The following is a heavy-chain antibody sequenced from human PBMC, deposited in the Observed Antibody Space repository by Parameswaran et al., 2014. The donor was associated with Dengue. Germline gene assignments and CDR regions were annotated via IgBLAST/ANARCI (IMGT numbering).Heavy chain of an antibody. J-gene: IGHJ3*02. CDR3: AKDNGGVVDSWNRGDAFDM. Sequence: WIRQPPGKGLEWVAVISYDGRDSYHADSVKGRFSIARDNSRKTLYLEMNSLRPEDTAVYYCAKDNGGVVDSWNRGDAFDMWGQGTMVTVSS. D-gene: IGHD3-3*01. CDR2: ISYDGRDS. V-gene: IGHV3-30*18.